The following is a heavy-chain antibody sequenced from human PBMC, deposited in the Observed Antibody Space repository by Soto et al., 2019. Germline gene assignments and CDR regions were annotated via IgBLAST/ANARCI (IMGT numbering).Heavy chain of an antibody. V-gene: IGHV1-69*13. CDR3: GRGVAYDSRGYYFFF. CDR2: IVHMPGTA. D-gene: IGHD3-22*01. CDR1: GGTFSRYA. J-gene: IGHJ4*02. Sequence: ASAKVSCKASGGTFSRYALSWVRQPPAPGPEWMGGIVHMPGTANYAQKFPGRVTITADEATSTAYMQLSSLRSEARAVYYCGRGVAYDSRGYYFFFWGQGTRVTVSS.